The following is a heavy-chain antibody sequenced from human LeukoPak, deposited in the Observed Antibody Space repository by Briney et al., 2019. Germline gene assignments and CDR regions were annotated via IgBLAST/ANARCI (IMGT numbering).Heavy chain of an antibody. CDR2: ISWDGGST. CDR3: AKDGGSGSYTSGAFDI. V-gene: IGHV3-43*01. CDR1: GFTFDDYT. D-gene: IGHD1-26*01. J-gene: IGHJ3*02. Sequence: GGSLRLSCAASGFTFDDYTMHWVRQAPGKGLEWVSLISWDGGSTYYADSVKGRFTISRDNSKNSLYLQMNSLRTEDTALYYCAKDGGSGSYTSGAFDIWGQGTMVTVSS.